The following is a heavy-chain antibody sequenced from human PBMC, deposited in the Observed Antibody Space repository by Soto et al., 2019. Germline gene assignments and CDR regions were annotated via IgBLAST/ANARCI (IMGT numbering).Heavy chain of an antibody. J-gene: IGHJ5*02. D-gene: IGHD3-3*01. CDR3: ARDNCDFWNGYSYNWFDP. CDR2: INPTLGTA. CDR1: GGAFNNYM. V-gene: IGHV1-69*08. Sequence: QVQLVQSGAEAKKPGSSVKVSCMASGGAFNNYMISWVRQAPGQGLEWLGRINPTLGTASYAQRFQGRVTISADISMSTSYMELSSLRSEDTALYFCARDNCDFWNGYSYNWFDPWGQGTLVTVSS.